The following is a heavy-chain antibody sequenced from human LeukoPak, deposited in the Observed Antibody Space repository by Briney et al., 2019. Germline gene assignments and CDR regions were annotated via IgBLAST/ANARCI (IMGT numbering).Heavy chain of an antibody. J-gene: IGHJ6*02. CDR2: TYYRSKWYN. CDR1: GDSVSSNSAA. D-gene: IGHD6-13*01. Sequence: SQTLSLTCAISGDSVSSNSAAWNWIRQSPSRGLEWLGRTYYRSKWYNDYAVSVKSRITINPDTSKNRFSLQLNSVTPEDTAVYYCARDRGRQQLEYYYYYGMDVWGQGTTVTVSS. CDR3: ARDRGRQQLEYYYYYGMDV. V-gene: IGHV6-1*01.